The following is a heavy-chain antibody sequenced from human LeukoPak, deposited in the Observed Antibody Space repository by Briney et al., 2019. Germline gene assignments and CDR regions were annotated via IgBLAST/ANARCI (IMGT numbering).Heavy chain of an antibody. CDR2: INPKSGGT. CDR1: GYTFTDYY. Sequence: ASVKVSCKSSGYTFTDYYMHWVRQAPGQGLEWMGWINPKSGGTNYAQKFQGRVTMTRDTSISTAYMELSRLRSDDTAVYYCARDSSGNTYYYYYYMDVWGKGTTVTVSS. CDR3: ARDSSGNTYYYYYYMDV. J-gene: IGHJ6*03. V-gene: IGHV1-2*02. D-gene: IGHD6-6*01.